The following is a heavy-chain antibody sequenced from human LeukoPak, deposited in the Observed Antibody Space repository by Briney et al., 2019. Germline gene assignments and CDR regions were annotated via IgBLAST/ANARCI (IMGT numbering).Heavy chain of an antibody. V-gene: IGHV3-23*01. CDR3: TKTTTGYSSGQYPGWPADH. D-gene: IGHD3-22*01. CDR2: IFGSGGSA. Sequence: GGSLRLSCTASGFTFNNYAMYWVRQAPRKGLEWVAGIFGSGGSAHYADSVKGRFTISRDNSKNTVYLQMDSLRGEDTAVYYCTKTTTGYSSGQYPGWPADHWGQGALVTVST. J-gene: IGHJ4*02. CDR1: GFTFNNYA.